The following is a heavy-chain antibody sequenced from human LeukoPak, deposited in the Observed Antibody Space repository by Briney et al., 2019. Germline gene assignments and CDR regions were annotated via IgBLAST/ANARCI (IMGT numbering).Heavy chain of an antibody. Sequence: GGSLRLSCAASGFTFSSYEMNWVRQAPGKGLEWVSYISSSGSTIYYADSVKGRFTISRDNAKNSLYLQMNSLRAEDTAVYYCARTNYVWGSYRPPNFDYWGQGTLVTVSS. CDR2: ISSSGSTI. D-gene: IGHD3-16*02. V-gene: IGHV3-48*03. CDR3: ARTNYVWGSYRPPNFDY. J-gene: IGHJ4*02. CDR1: GFTFSSYE.